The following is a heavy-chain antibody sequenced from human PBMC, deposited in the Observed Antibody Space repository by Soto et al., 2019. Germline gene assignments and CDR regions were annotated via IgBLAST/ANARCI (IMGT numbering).Heavy chain of an antibody. J-gene: IGHJ4*02. Sequence: SETLSLTCAVSGGSISSSNWWSWVRQPPGKGLEWIGEIYHSGSTNYNPSLKSRVTISVDKSKNQFSLKLSSVTAADTAVYYCARDSTVTQNLFDYWGQGTLVTVSS. CDR2: IYHSGST. CDR3: ARDSTVTQNLFDY. CDR1: GGSISSSNW. V-gene: IGHV4-4*02. D-gene: IGHD4-17*01.